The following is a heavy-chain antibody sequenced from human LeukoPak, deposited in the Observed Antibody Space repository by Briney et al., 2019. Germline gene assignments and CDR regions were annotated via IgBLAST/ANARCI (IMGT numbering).Heavy chain of an antibody. CDR1: GGSISSSSYY. Sequence: SETLSLTCTVSGGSISSSSYYWGWIRQPPGKGLEWIGSIYYSGSTYYNPSLKSRVTISVDTSKNQFSLKLSSVTAADTAVYYCARGASDYSSGYYYSYYYYYMDVWGKGTTVTVS. V-gene: IGHV4-39*07. D-gene: IGHD3-22*01. CDR2: IYYSGST. J-gene: IGHJ6*03. CDR3: ARGASDYSSGYYYSYYYYYMDV.